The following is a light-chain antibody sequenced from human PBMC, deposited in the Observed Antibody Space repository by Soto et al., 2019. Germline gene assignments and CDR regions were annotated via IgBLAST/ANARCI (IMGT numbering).Light chain of an antibody. V-gene: IGKV1-17*01. CDR1: QGIRND. CDR3: LQHNNYPPIT. J-gene: IGKJ5*01. Sequence: DVQMTQSPSSLSASVGDRVSITCRASQGIRNDVAWYQQKPGKAPKRLIYAASSLQSGVPSRFSGSGSGTEFTLTISSLQPEDFVTYCCLQHNNYPPITFGQGTRLEIK. CDR2: AAS.